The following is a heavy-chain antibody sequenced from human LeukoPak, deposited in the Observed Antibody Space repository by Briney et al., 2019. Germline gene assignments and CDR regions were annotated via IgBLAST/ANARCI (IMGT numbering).Heavy chain of an antibody. J-gene: IGHJ6*03. CDR3: ARVASDYYYYYMDV. V-gene: IGHV4-59*01. CDR2: IYYSGST. Sequence: SETLSLTCTVSGGSISSYYWSWIRQPPGKGLEWIGYIYYSGSTNYNPSLKSRVTISVDTSKNQFSLKLSSVTAADTAVYYCARVASDYYYYYMDVWGKGTTVTVSS. CDR1: GGSISSYY.